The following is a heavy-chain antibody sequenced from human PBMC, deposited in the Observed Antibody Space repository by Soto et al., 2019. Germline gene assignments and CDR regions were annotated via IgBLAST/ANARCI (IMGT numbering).Heavy chain of an antibody. CDR1: GYTLTELS. CDR2: FDPEDGET. J-gene: IGHJ3*02. CDR3: ATGRPAELEPASINAFDI. Sequence: ASVKVSCKVSGYTLTELSMHWVRQAPGKGLEWMGGFDPEDGETIYAQKFQGRVTMTEDTSTDTAYMELSSLRSEDTAVYYCATGRPAELEPASINAFDIWGQGTMVTVSS. V-gene: IGHV1-24*01. D-gene: IGHD1-1*01.